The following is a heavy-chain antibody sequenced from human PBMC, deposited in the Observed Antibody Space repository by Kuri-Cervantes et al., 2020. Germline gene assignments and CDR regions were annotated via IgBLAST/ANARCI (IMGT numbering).Heavy chain of an antibody. D-gene: IGHD6-13*01. J-gene: IGHJ4*02. V-gene: IGHV4-31*03. CDR3: ARDRTIAAAGGN. Sequence: SETLSLTCTVSGGSISSGGYYWSWIRQPPGKGLEWIGYIYYSGSTYYNPSLKSRATISVDTSKNQFSLKLSSVTAADTAVYYCARDRTIAAAGGNWGQGTLVTVSS. CDR1: GGSISSGGYY. CDR2: IYYSGST.